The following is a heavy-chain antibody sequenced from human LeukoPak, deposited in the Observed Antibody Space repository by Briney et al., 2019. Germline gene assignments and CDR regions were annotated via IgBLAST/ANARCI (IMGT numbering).Heavy chain of an antibody. D-gene: IGHD4-17*01. CDR1: GFTVSSNY. CDR2: MYSSGST. CDR3: ATYGDYNYYYYYGMDV. Sequence: GGSLRLSCAASGFTVSSNYMNWVRQAPGKGLEWVSVMYSSGSTYYADSVKGRFTISRDNSKNTLSLQMNSLRAEDTAVYYCATYGDYNYYYYYGMDVWGQGTTVTVSS. J-gene: IGHJ6*02. V-gene: IGHV3-53*01.